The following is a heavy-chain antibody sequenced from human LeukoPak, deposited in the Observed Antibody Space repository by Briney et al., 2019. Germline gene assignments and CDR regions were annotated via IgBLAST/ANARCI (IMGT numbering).Heavy chain of an antibody. V-gene: IGHV1-2*02. CDR3: ARADRLHGGPYLIGP. CDR2: INPNSGGT. J-gene: IGHJ5*02. D-gene: IGHD2-21*01. Sequence: ASVKVSCKASGYSFTDYYMHWVRQAPGQGLEWMGWINPNSGGTNSAQKFQGRVTMTRGTSITTVYMEVSWLTSDDTAIYYCARADRLHGGPYLIGPWGQGTLVTVSS. CDR1: GYSFTDYY.